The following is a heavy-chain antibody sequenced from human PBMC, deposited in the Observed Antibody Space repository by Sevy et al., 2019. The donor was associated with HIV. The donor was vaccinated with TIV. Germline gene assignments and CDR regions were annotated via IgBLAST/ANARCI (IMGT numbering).Heavy chain of an antibody. CDR1: GDSINTYY. Sequence: SESLSLTCTVSGDSINTYYWSWIRQPPGKGLEWIGYVSTSGSTNYNPSLKSRGTISLDTSRNQVSLKVTSVTAADAAVYSCARLRWDLVVVPGAAPGCYFDQWGQGTLVAVSS. V-gene: IGHV4-4*08. CDR3: ARLRWDLVVVPGAAPGCYFDQ. D-gene: IGHD2-2*01. J-gene: IGHJ4*02. CDR2: VSTSGST.